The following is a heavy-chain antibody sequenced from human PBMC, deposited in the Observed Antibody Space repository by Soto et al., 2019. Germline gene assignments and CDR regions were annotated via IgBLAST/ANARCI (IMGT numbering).Heavy chain of an antibody. D-gene: IGHD4-17*01. J-gene: IGHJ4*02. CDR1: GGSISSGDYY. V-gene: IGHV4-61*08. Sequence: SETLSLTCTVSGGSISSGDYYWSWIRQPPGKGLEWIGYIYYSGSTNYNHSLKSRVNISVDTSKNQFSLKLSSVTAADTAVYYCARDEDYGGNYDYWGQGTLVTVSS. CDR3: ARDEDYGGNYDY. CDR2: IYYSGST.